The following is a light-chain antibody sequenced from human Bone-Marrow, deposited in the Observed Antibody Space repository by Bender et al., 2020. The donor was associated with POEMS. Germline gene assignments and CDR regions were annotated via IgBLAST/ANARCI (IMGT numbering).Light chain of an antibody. CDR1: ALPRQF. V-gene: IGLV3-25*03. CDR3: QSTDPSSHWV. CDR2: KDV. J-gene: IGLJ3*02. Sequence: SSDLTQPPSVSVSPGQTARITCSGDALPRQFTYWFQQKPGQAPVLVIYKDVERPSGIPERFAASSSGTTVTLTISGVKAEDEADYYCQSTDPSSHWVFGGGTKLTVL.